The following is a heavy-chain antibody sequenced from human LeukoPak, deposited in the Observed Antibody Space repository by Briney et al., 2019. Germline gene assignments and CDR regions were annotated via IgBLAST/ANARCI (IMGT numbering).Heavy chain of an antibody. V-gene: IGHV3-30*18. CDR1: GFTFSSYG. CDR3: AKERGWGYDFWSGNYGMDV. Sequence: GESLRLSCAASGFTFSSYGMHWVRQAPGKGLEWVAVISYDGSNKYYADSVKGRFTISRDNSKNTLYLQMNSLRAEDTAVYYCAKERGWGYDFWSGNYGMDVWGQGTTVTVSS. CDR2: ISYDGSNK. J-gene: IGHJ6*02. D-gene: IGHD3-3*01.